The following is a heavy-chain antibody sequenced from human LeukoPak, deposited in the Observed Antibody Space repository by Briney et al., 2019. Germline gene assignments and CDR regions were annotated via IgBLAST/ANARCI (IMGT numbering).Heavy chain of an antibody. Sequence: SETLSLTCTVSGGSISSGGYYWSWIRQHPGKGLEWIGYIYYSGSTYYNPSLKSRVTISVDTSKNQFSLKLSPVTAADTAVYYCARGHRGGSSCFDYWGQGTLVTVSS. J-gene: IGHJ4*02. V-gene: IGHV4-31*03. CDR2: IYYSGST. CDR3: ARGHRGGSSCFDY. D-gene: IGHD6-13*01. CDR1: GGSISSGGYY.